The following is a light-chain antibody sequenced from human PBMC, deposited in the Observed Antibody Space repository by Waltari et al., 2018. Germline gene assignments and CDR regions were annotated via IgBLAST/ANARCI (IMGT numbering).Light chain of an antibody. Sequence: QAGLTQPPSVSKGLRQTATLTCIGNNNDVGNGGAAWLQPHQGQPPKLLAYRNNNRPSGTSERFSASRSGNTASLTITGLQPEDEADYYCAAWDSILSGYVFGTATKLTVL. CDR1: NNDVGNGG. CDR2: RNN. V-gene: IGLV10-54*01. J-gene: IGLJ1*01. CDR3: AAWDSILSGYV.